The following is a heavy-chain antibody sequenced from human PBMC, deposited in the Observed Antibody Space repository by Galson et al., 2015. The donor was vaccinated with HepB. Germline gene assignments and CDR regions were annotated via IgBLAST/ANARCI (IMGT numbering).Heavy chain of an antibody. CDR3: ARAALGWFDP. D-gene: IGHD6-25*01. CDR2: ICISYNII. Sequence: SLRLSCAGSGFTFSGSAMHWVRQASGRGLEWISYICISYNIIYYADSVKGRFTISRDNVKNSLYLQMNILRAEDTAVYYCARAALGWFDPWGQGTLVTVSS. J-gene: IGHJ5*02. V-gene: IGHV3-48*04. CDR1: GFTFSGSA.